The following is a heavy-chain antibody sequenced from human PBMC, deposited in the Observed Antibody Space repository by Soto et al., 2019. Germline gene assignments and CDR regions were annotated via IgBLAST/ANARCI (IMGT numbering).Heavy chain of an antibody. V-gene: IGHV3-23*01. CDR1: GFPYDTYW. Sequence: GGSLRLSCVASGFPYDTYWMTWVRQAPGKGLEWVSTISGSGGSTYYADSVKGRFTISRDNSKNTLYLQMNSLRAEDTAVYYCAKEGVLRYFDWTYYFDYWGQGTLVTVSS. CDR2: ISGSGGST. CDR3: AKEGVLRYFDWTYYFDY. J-gene: IGHJ4*02. D-gene: IGHD3-9*01.